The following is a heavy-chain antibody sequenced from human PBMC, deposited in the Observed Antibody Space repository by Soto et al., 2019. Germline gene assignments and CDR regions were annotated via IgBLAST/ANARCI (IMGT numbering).Heavy chain of an antibody. J-gene: IGHJ4*02. Sequence: QVQLQQWGAGLLKPSETLYLTCAVYGGSFSGYYWSWIRQPPGKGLEWIGEINHSGSTNYNPSLNSRGTISVDTSKNQFSLKLGDVTAADTAGYYCASGLRVGATHFDYWGQGTLVTVSS. CDR2: INHSGST. CDR1: GGSFSGYY. V-gene: IGHV4-34*01. D-gene: IGHD1-26*01. CDR3: ASGLRVGATHFDY.